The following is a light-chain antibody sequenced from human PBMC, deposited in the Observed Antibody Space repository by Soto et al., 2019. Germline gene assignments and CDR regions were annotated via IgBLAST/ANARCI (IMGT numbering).Light chain of an antibody. Sequence: EIELTQSPCSLSLSPGERVTLSCRASQGISNYLAWYQQKPGQAPKLLIYGASSMATGIPDRFSGSGSGTEFAVSIRSLLPDVFVTCYCHPYKPFAEGTKVE. J-gene: IGKJ1*01. CDR3: HPYKP. CDR2: GAS. CDR1: QGISNY. V-gene: IGKV3-20*01.